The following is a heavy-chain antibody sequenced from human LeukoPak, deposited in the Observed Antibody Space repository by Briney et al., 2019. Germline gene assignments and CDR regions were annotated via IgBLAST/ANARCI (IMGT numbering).Heavy chain of an antibody. J-gene: IGHJ1*01. D-gene: IGHD1-1*01. CDR1: GFSFGDSD. Sequence: GGSLRLSCAASGFSFGDSDMNWFRQAPGEGPQWVANINYMGLRTFYADSVKGRFTIARDNSKNMLFLQMDGLRGEDTALYYCESDPNWEGGSWGQGTLVIVSS. CDR3: ESDPNWEGGS. V-gene: IGHV3-23*01. CDR2: INYMGLRT.